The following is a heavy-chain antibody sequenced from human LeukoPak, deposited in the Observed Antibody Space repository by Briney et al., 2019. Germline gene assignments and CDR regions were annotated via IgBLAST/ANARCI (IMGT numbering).Heavy chain of an antibody. D-gene: IGHD6-19*01. V-gene: IGHV3-30-3*01. CDR3: AKDSSVGWSDGGTDYGMDV. CDR1: GFTFSSYA. J-gene: IGHJ6*02. CDR2: ISYDGSNK. Sequence: PGRSLRLSCAASGFTFSSYAMHWVRQAPGKGLEWVAVISYDGSNKYYADSVKGRFTISRDNSKNTLYLQMNSLRAEDTAVYYCAKDSSVGWSDGGTDYGMDVWGQGTLVTVSS.